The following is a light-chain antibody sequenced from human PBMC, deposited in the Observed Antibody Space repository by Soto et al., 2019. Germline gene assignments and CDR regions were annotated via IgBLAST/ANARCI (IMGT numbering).Light chain of an antibody. Sequence: IWMTQSPSTLSASVGDTVTITCRATEDVSQWLAWYQQKPGQAPKLLIYNASTLETGVPSRFSGRGSGTEFILTIRDLQPDDFATYYCQQYDSYSYTFGQGTKLEIK. CDR1: EDVSQW. J-gene: IGKJ2*01. CDR3: QQYDSYSYT. V-gene: IGKV1-5*03. CDR2: NAS.